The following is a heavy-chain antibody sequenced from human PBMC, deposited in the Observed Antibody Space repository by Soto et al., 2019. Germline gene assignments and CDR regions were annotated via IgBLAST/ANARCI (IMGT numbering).Heavy chain of an antibody. CDR1: GGYISSGDYY. J-gene: IGHJ5*02. D-gene: IGHD3-10*01. Sequence: QVQLQESGPGLVKPSQTLSLNCTVSGGYISSGDYYWSWIRQSPGKGMEWIGCIYYSGSTYYSTSLKSRVTISVDTSKNQFPLKLSSVTAADTAVYYCARGVTMVRGVIIPWFDPWGQGTLVTVSS. CDR2: IYYSGST. V-gene: IGHV4-30-4*01. CDR3: ARGVTMVRGVIIPWFDP.